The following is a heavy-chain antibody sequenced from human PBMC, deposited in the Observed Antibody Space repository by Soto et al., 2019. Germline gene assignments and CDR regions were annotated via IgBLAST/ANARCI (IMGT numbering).Heavy chain of an antibody. D-gene: IGHD2-15*01. CDR3: GKGGKLLTEGRGY. Sequence: EVQLVESGGGLVQPGRSLRLSCAASGFTFDDYAMHWVRQAPGKGLEGGCGISWNSGSIGYADSGKGRFTISGDNANKTIYLQMSSVRAEDTALYYCGKGGKLLTEGRGYWGQGTLMTVSS. CDR2: ISWNSGSI. V-gene: IGHV3-9*01. J-gene: IGHJ4*02. CDR1: GFTFDDYA.